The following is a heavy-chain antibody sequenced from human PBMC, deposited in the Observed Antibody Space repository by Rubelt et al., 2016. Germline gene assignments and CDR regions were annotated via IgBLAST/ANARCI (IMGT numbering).Heavy chain of an antibody. J-gene: IGHJ4*02. Sequence: EVQLLESGGGQVQPGGSLRLSCAGSGFNFINYAMSWVRQAPGKGLEWVSTISSDSIFTYYADSVKGRFTISRDNAKKSLYLEMNSLRAEDTAVYYCVSPETSSSWYGVMVKWGQGTLVTVSS. V-gene: IGHV3-21*01. CDR3: VSPETSSSWYGVMVK. D-gene: IGHD6-13*01. CDR1: GFNFINYA. CDR2: ISSDSIFT.